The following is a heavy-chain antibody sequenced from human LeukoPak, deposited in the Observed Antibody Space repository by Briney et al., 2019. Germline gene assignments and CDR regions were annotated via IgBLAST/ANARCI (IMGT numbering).Heavy chain of an antibody. CDR2: INPSGGST. D-gene: IGHD1-7*01. Sequence: GASVKVSCKASGYTFTGYYMHWVRQAPGQGLEWMGIINPSGGSTSYAQKFQGRVTMTRDTSTSTVYMELSSLRSEDTAVYYCARALTGTKVIDYWGQGTLVTVSS. CDR3: ARALTGTKVIDY. CDR1: GYTFTGYY. V-gene: IGHV1-46*01. J-gene: IGHJ4*02.